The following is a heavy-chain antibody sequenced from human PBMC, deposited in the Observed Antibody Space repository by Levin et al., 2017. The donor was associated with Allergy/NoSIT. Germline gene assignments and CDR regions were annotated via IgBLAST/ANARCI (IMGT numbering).Heavy chain of an antibody. D-gene: IGHD6-19*01. J-gene: IGHJ5*02. V-gene: IGHV3-11*03. CDR3: ARPDRSGWSPHH. Sequence: GGSLRLSCSASGFTFSDFYMSWIRQAPGQGLEWISYISATSSYTHYADSVRGRFTISRDNAKKSLYLQMDSLRLDDTAVYYCARPDRSGWSPHHCGQGTLVTVSS. CDR2: ISATSSYT. CDR1: GFTFSDFY.